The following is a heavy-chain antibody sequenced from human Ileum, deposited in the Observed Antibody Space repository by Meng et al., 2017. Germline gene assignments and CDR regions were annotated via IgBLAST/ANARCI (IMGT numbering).Heavy chain of an antibody. D-gene: IGHD6-6*01. V-gene: IGHV4-34*02. CDR1: GGSFSGYY. CDR3: ARGGVAARLGT. Sequence: QVQLQQWGAGLLTPSETLSLTCAANGGSFSGYYWSWIRQPPGKGLEWIGEISHSGSTHYNPSLKSRLTISVDTSNNQFSLKLNSVTAADTAVYHCARGGVAARLGTWGQGALVTVSS. J-gene: IGHJ4*02. CDR2: ISHSGST.